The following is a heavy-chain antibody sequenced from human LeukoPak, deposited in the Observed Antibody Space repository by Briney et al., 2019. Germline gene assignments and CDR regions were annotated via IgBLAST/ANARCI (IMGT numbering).Heavy chain of an antibody. V-gene: IGHV3-74*01. CDR3: ATYCSGGSCYSGFDY. Sequence: GGSLRLSCAASGFTFSSYWMHWVRQAPGKGLVWVSRINTDGSSTSYADSVKGRFTISRDNAKNTLYLQMNSLRAEDTAVYYCATYCSGGSCYSGFDYWGQGTLVTVSS. CDR1: GFTFSSYW. J-gene: IGHJ4*02. D-gene: IGHD2-15*01. CDR2: INTDGSST.